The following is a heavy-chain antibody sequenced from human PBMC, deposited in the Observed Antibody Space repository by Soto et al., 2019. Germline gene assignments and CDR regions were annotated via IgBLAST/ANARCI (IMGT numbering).Heavy chain of an antibody. D-gene: IGHD4-17*01. CDR2: ISSNSDTI. CDR1: GFTADDYA. V-gene: IGHV3-9*02. CDR3: AKDMKWGGMTTIHYFDS. J-gene: IGHJ4*02. Sequence: EVQLVESGGGLVQPGRSLRLSCVASGFTADDYAMHWVRQDPGKGLEWVSGISSNSDTIDYADSVKGRFTISRDNAKKSLFLQMNSLRPEDKALYYCAKDMKWGGMTTIHYFDSWGQGTLVTVSS.